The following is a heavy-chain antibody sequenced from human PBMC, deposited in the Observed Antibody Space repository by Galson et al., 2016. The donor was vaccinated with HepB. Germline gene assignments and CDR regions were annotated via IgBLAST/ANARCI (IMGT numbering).Heavy chain of an antibody. CDR3: ARDPAANSGYDSLFDY. Sequence: SVKVSCKASGYTFTSYYMHWVRQAPGQGLEWMGIINPSGGSTSYAQKFQGRVTMTRDTSTSTVYMELSSLRSEDTAVYYCARDPAANSGYDSLFDYWGQGTLVTASS. V-gene: IGHV1-46*03. CDR1: GYTFTSYY. J-gene: IGHJ4*02. D-gene: IGHD5-12*01. CDR2: INPSGGST.